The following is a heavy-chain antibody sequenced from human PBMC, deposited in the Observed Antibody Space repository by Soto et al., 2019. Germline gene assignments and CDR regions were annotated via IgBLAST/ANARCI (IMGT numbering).Heavy chain of an antibody. CDR1: GGSFSAYY. Sequence: SETLSLTCAVYGGSFSAYYWSWIRQPPGKGLEWIGEINHSGSTNYNPSLKSRVTISVDTSKNQFSLKLSSVTAADTAVYYCARDKDSSGWGLYYYYYGMDVWGQGTTVTVSS. CDR2: INHSGST. V-gene: IGHV4-34*01. CDR3: ARDKDSSGWGLYYYYYGMDV. D-gene: IGHD6-19*01. J-gene: IGHJ6*02.